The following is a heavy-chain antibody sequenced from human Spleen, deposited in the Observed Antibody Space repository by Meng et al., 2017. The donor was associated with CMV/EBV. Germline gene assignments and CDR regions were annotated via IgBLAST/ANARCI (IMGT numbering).Heavy chain of an antibody. V-gene: IGHV4-39*07. CDR3: ARDRGSGWYYFDY. CDR2: TYYSGST. D-gene: IGHD6-19*01. Sequence: SESLSLTCTVSGGSITNSRYYWGWIRQPPGKGLEWIGSTYYSGSTYYNPSLKSRVTISLHTSKNQFSLKLSSVTAADTAMYDCARDRGSGWYYFDYWGQGTLVTVSS. J-gene: IGHJ4*02. CDR1: GGSITNSRYY.